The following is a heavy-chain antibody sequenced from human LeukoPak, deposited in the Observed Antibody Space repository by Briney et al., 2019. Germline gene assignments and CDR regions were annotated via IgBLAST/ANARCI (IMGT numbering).Heavy chain of an antibody. CDR2: ISGSGGST. Sequence: GGSLRLPCAASGFTFSSYAMSWVRQAPGKGLEWVSAISGSGGSTYYADSVKGRFTISRDNSKNTLYLQMNSLRAEDTAVYYCANTSSGYTGYFDYWGQGTLVTVSS. J-gene: IGHJ4*02. CDR1: GFTFSSYA. V-gene: IGHV3-23*01. CDR3: ANTSSGYTGYFDY. D-gene: IGHD3-22*01.